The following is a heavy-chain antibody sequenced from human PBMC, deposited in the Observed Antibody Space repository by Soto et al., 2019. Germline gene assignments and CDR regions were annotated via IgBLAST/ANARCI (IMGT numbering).Heavy chain of an antibody. Sequence: GGSLRLSCAASGFTFRGYWMNWVRQAPGKGLVWVSHITTDGGSTNYAESVKGRFTNSRDNAKDTLYLYLSSLRVDDTAVYYCARDRDIVGASPLAYWGQGT. J-gene: IGHJ4*02. CDR2: ITTDGGST. V-gene: IGHV3-74*01. D-gene: IGHD1-26*01. CDR3: ARDRDIVGASPLAY. CDR1: GFTFRGYW.